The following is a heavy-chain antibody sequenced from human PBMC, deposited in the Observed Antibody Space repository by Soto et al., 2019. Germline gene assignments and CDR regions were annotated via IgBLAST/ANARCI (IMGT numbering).Heavy chain of an antibody. J-gene: IGHJ4*02. Sequence: EVQVLESGGGLVQPGGSLRLSCVASGFTYSSYAMSWVRQSPGKGLEWVSGISGSGGSTYYADSVKGRFTISRDNTKNTVYLQVNSLRAEDTAVYYCARGGSQCGGGNCYYYWGQGTLVTVSS. CDR2: ISGSGGST. CDR1: GFTYSSYA. CDR3: ARGGSQCGGGNCYYY. V-gene: IGHV3-23*01. D-gene: IGHD2-15*01.